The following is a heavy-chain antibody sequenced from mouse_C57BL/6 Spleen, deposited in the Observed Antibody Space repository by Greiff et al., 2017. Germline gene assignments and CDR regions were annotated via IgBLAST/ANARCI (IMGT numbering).Heavy chain of an antibody. CDR2: FYPGSGSI. D-gene: IGHD1-1*01. V-gene: IGHV1-62-2*01. J-gene: IGHJ2*01. Sequence: VQLVESGAELVKPGASVKLSCKASGYTFTEYTIHWVKQRSGQGLEWIGWFYPGSGSIKYNEKFKDKATLTADKSSSTVYMELSRLTSEDSAVYCCARHEVYYGSSYESYFDYWGQGTTLTVSS. CDR3: ARHEVYYGSSYESYFDY. CDR1: GYTFTEYT.